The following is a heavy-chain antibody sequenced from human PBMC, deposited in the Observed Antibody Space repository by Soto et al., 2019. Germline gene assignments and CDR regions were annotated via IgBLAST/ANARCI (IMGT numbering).Heavy chain of an antibody. CDR1: GGSFSGYY. D-gene: IGHD3-10*01. CDR2: INHSGST. J-gene: IGHJ6*02. V-gene: IGHV4-34*01. CDR3: ARSGTLFGYYYGMDV. Sequence: PSETLSLTCAVYGGSFSGYYWSWIRQPPGKGLEWIGEINHSGSTNYNPSLKSRVTISVDTSKNQFSLKLSPVTAADTAVYYCARSGTLFGYYYGMDVWGQGTTVTVSS.